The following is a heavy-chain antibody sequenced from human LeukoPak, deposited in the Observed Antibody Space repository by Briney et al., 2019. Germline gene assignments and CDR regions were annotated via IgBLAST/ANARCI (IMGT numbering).Heavy chain of an antibody. CDR1: GGSISSYY. CDR2: IYTSGST. Sequence: PSETLSLTCTVSGGSISSYYWSWIRQPAGKGLEWIGRIYTSGSTNYSPSLKSRVTMSVDTSKNQFSLKLSSVTAADTAVYYCARVGTAMASYYFDYWGQGTLVTVSS. J-gene: IGHJ4*02. V-gene: IGHV4-4*07. CDR3: ARVGTAMASYYFDY. D-gene: IGHD5-18*01.